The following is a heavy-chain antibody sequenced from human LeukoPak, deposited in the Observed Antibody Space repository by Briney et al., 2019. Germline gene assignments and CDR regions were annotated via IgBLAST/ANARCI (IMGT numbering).Heavy chain of an antibody. CDR2: INPSGGST. CDR3: ARGELLWFGESAFGY. CDR1: GYTFTGYY. V-gene: IGHV1-46*01. Sequence: ASVKVSCKASGYTFTGYYMHWVRQAPGQGLEWMGIINPSGGSTSYAQKFQGRVTMTGDTSISTAYMELSRLRSDDTAVYYCARGELLWFGESAFGYWGQGTLVTVSS. J-gene: IGHJ4*02. D-gene: IGHD3-10*01.